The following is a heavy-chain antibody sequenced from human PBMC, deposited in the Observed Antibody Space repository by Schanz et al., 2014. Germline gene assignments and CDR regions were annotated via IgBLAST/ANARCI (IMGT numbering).Heavy chain of an antibody. J-gene: IGHJ4*02. CDR1: GGSISSGGYS. Sequence: QVQLQESGPGLVKPSQTLSLTCAVSGGSISSGGYSWSWIRQPPGKGLEWIGYLYYSGSTYYNPSLKSRVTISVDTSKNQFSLKLSSVTAADTAVYYCARGSDAVKYGDPSFDYWGQGTLVTVSS. CDR3: ARGSDAVKYGDPSFDY. V-gene: IGHV4-30-4*07. CDR2: LYYSGST. D-gene: IGHD4-17*01.